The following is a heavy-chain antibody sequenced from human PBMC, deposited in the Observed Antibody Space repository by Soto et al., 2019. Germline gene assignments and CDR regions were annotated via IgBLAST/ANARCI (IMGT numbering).Heavy chain of an antibody. Sequence: SVKVSCKASGDTFMNYAISLLRQAPVQVLEWMGCIIPIFETTNYAQKFQGRVTITADKSTNTAYMELSSLRSEDTAVYYCARDKGRDVVVVPAAPYYFYDMDVWGQGTTVTVSS. J-gene: IGHJ6*02. D-gene: IGHD2-2*01. V-gene: IGHV1-69*06. CDR2: IIPIFETT. CDR1: GDTFMNYA. CDR3: ARDKGRDVVVVPAAPYYFYDMDV.